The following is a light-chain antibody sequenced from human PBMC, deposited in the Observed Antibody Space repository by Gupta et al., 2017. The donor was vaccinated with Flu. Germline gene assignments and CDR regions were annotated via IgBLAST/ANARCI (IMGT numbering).Light chain of an antibody. CDR1: QTISNW. CDR3: QQDNSYLPAI. CDR2: RAS. Sequence: DIQMTQSPSTLSASVGDRVIITCRASQTISNWLAWYQQKPGKAPNLLIYRASNLENGVPSRFSGSGSGTEFTLTIDSLQPDDFATYYCQQDNSYLPAIFGEGTKVEI. J-gene: IGKJ2*01. V-gene: IGKV1-5*03.